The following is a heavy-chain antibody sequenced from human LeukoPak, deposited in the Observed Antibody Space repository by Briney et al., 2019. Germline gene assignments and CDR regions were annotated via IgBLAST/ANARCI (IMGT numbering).Heavy chain of an antibody. CDR1: GGTFSNYP. CDR2: IIPIFDTG. D-gene: IGHD1-26*01. CDR3: ASFSPSTATFDY. Sequence: SVKVSCKASGGTFSNYPISWVRQTPGQGLEWMGGIIPIFDTGNYAQKFQGRVTITADQSTSTAYMELTSLRSDDTAVYYCASFSPSTATFDYWGQGTLVTVSS. J-gene: IGHJ4*02. V-gene: IGHV1-69*13.